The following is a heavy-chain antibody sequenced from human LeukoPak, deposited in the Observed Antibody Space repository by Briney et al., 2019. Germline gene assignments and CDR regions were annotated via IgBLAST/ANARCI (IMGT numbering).Heavy chain of an antibody. Sequence: FTXXXSWMSWVRQAPGKGLEWVANIKQDGSEKYYVDSVKGRFTISRDNAKNSLYLQMNSLRVEDTAVYYCLAGGNWGQGTLVTVSS. CDR3: LAGGN. D-gene: IGHD3-16*01. CDR1: FTXXXSW. V-gene: IGHV3-7*01. CDR2: IKQDGSEK. J-gene: IGHJ4*02.